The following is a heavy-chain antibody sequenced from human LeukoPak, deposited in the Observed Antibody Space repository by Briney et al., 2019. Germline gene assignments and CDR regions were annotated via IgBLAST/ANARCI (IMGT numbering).Heavy chain of an antibody. V-gene: IGHV4-34*01. CDR3: AYSTLVAGNI. CDR2: INHSGST. CDR1: GGSFSGYY. J-gene: IGHJ4*02. D-gene: IGHD6-19*01. Sequence: KPSETLSLTCAVYGGSFSGYYWSWIRQPPGKGLEWIGEINHSGSTNYNPSLKSRVTISVDTSKNQFSLKLSSVTAADTAVYYCAYSTLVAGNIWGQGTLVTVSS.